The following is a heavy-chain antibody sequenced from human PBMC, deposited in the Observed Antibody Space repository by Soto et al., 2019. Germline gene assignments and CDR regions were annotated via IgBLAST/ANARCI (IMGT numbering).Heavy chain of an antibody. CDR1: GFTFSYYS. Sequence: GSLRLSCPASGFTFSYYSMIWVRQAPGKGLEWVSSLSSGSSYIYYADSVKGRFTISRDNAKNSLYLQMNSLRAEDTAVYSCVRGSSSSWFASYSLDYWGQGTLVTVSS. J-gene: IGHJ4*02. CDR3: VRGSSSSWFASYSLDY. V-gene: IGHV3-21*01. D-gene: IGHD6-13*01. CDR2: LSSGSSYI.